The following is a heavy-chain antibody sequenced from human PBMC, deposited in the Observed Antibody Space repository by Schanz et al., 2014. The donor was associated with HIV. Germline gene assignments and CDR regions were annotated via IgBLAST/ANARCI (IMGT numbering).Heavy chain of an antibody. CDR1: GFTFSSYG. CDR2: ISYDGSNK. J-gene: IGHJ4*02. Sequence: QVQLVESGGGVVQPGRSLRLSCAASGFTFSSYGMHWVRQAPGKGLEWVAVISYDGSNKYYVDSVKGRFTISRDDSKNTLYLQMNSLRAEDTAVYYCARDGSLNRGFDYWGQGTLVTVSS. D-gene: IGHD3-10*01. V-gene: IGHV3-30*03. CDR3: ARDGSLNRGFDY.